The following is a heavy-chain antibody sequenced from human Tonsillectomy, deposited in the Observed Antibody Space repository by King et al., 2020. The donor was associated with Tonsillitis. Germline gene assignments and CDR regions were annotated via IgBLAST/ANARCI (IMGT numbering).Heavy chain of an antibody. CDR3: AKEGLSGAIFGVRIVAFDY. V-gene: IGHV1-18*01. Sequence: QLVQSGAEVKKTGASVKVSCKASGYSFSDYGISWVRQAPGQGLEWMGWISPDNGDTNYARKVQGRVTMTTDTSTKTAYMDLTNLKSDDTGVYYCAKEGLSGAIFGVRIVAFDYWGQGTLVTVSS. J-gene: IGHJ4*02. CDR1: GYSFSDYG. CDR2: ISPDNGDT. D-gene: IGHD3-3*01.